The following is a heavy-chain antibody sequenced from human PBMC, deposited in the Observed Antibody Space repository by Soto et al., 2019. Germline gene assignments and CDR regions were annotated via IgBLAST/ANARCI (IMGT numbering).Heavy chain of an antibody. J-gene: IGHJ3*02. CDR2: ISYDGSNK. CDR3: ARARRVYYDSDAFDI. CDR1: EFTFSSYA. Sequence: GGSLRLSCAASEFTFSSYAMHWVRQAPGQGLEWVAVISYDGSNKYYADSVKGRFTISRDNSKNTLYLQMNSLRAEDTAVYYCARARRVYYDSDAFDIWGQGTMVTVS. D-gene: IGHD3-22*01. V-gene: IGHV3-30-3*01.